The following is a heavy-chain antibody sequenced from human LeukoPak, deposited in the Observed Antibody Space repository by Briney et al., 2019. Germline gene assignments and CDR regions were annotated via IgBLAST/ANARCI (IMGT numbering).Heavy chain of an antibody. CDR2: ITEEGTSV. CDR3: AELGITMIGGV. D-gene: IGHD3-10*02. CDR1: EFTLRGYW. J-gene: IGHJ6*04. V-gene: IGHV3-74*03. Sequence: GGSLRLSCTGSEFTLRGYWMHWVRQAPGKGLEWLSHITEEGTSVSYADSVKGRFTISRDNAKNTLYLQMSSLRTEDTAVYYCAELGITMIGGVWGKGTTVTISS.